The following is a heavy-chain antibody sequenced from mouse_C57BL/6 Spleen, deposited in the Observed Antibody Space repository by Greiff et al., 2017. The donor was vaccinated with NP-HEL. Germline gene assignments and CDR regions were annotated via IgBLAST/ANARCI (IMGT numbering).Heavy chain of an antibody. CDR2: IDPANGNT. Sequence: EVQLQESVAELVRPGASVKLSCTASGFNIKNTYMHWVKQRPEQGLEWIGRIDPANGNTKYAPKFQGKATLTADTSSNPAYLPLSSLTSEDTAIYYCARPQIYYYGVDYAMDYWGQGTSVTVSS. CDR1: GFNIKNTY. CDR3: ARPQIYYYGVDYAMDY. V-gene: IGHV14-3*01. J-gene: IGHJ4*01. D-gene: IGHD1-1*01.